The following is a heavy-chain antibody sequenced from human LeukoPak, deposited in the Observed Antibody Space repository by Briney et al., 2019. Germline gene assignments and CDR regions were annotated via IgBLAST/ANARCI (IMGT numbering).Heavy chain of an antibody. CDR3: ARASYDSSGYYNDAFDI. D-gene: IGHD3-22*01. Sequence: GGSLRLSCTASGFTFGDYAMSWVRQAPGKGLEWVSVIYSGGSTYYADSVKGRFTISRDNSKNTLYLQMNSLRAEDTAVYYCARASYDSSGYYNDAFDIWGQGTMVTVSS. CDR2: IYSGGST. CDR1: GFTFGDYA. V-gene: IGHV3-53*01. J-gene: IGHJ3*02.